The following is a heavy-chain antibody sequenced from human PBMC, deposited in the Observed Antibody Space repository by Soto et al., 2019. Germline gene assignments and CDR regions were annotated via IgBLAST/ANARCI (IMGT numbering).Heavy chain of an antibody. CDR2: MNPNSGNT. CDR3: ARVGRIQLWFSNYYYGMDV. D-gene: IGHD5-18*01. J-gene: IGHJ6*02. V-gene: IGHV1-8*01. Sequence: GASVKVSFKASGYTFTSYDINWVRQATGQGLEWMGWMNPNSGNTGYAQKFQGRVTMTRNTSISTAYMELSSLRSEDTAVYYCARVGRIQLWFSNYYYGMDVWGQGTTVTVSS. CDR1: GYTFTSYD.